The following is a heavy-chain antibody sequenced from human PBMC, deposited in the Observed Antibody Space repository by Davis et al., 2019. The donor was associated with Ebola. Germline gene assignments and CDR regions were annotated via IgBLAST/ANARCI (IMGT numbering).Heavy chain of an antibody. D-gene: IGHD3-22*01. CDR3: ARDPYYYDSSGYCI. CDR2: IEQDGSEK. CDR1: GFTFSSYA. V-gene: IGHV3-7*03. Sequence: PGGSLRLSCAASGFTFSSYAMSWVRQAPGKGLEWVANIEQDGSEKYYVDSVKGRFTISRDNAKNSLYLQMNSLRAEDTAVYYCARDPYYYDSSGYCIWGQGTMVTVSS. J-gene: IGHJ3*02.